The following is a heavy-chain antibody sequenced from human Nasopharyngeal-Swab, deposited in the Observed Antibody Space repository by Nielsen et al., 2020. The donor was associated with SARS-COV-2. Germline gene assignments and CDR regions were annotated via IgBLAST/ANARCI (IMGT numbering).Heavy chain of an antibody. CDR3: APRAFGVDKGRGMDV. D-gene: IGHD3-3*01. V-gene: IGHV3-21*04. CDR1: GFTFSSYS. Sequence: GGSLRLSCAASGFTFSSYSMNWVRQAPGKGLEWVSSISSSSSYIYYADSVKGRFTISRDNAKNTLYVQMNSLRAEDTAVYYCAPRAFGVDKGRGMDVWGQGTTVTVSS. J-gene: IGHJ6*02. CDR2: ISSSSSYI.